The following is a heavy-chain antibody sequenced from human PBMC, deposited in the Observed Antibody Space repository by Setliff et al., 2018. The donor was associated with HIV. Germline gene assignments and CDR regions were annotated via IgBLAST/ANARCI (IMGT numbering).Heavy chain of an antibody. CDR3: ARGGGYSSFLLPDS. CDR1: GDSISSKYY. V-gene: IGHV4-39*02. D-gene: IGHD5-18*01. Sequence: LTCAVSGDSISSKYYWSWVRQPPGEGLEWMGTIYYSGRTYHNLSLKSRLSISVDTSKNYFSLSVTSVTAADTAVYYCARGGGYSSFLLPDSWGQGALVTVS. CDR2: IYYSGRT. J-gene: IGHJ5*01.